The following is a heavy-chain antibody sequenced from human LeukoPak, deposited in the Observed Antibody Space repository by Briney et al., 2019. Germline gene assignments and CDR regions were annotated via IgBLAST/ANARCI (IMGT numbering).Heavy chain of an antibody. V-gene: IGHV3-21*01. CDR1: GFTFSSYS. CDR3: ARDSPGVLTDY. J-gene: IGHJ4*02. D-gene: IGHD2-8*01. CDR2: ISSSSSYI. Sequence: GGSLRLSCAASGFTFSSYSMNWVRQAPGKGLEWVSSISSSSSYIYYADSVEGRFTISRDNAKNSLYLQMNSLRAEDTAVYYCARDSPGVLTDYWGQGTLVTVSS.